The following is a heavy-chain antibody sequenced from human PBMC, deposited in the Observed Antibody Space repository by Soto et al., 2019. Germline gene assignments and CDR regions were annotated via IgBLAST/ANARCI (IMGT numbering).Heavy chain of an antibody. Sequence: QAQLVESGGGVVQPGRSLRLSCAASGFAFSSYGMHCVRQALGTGLEWMAVISYDGSLQHYADSVKGRFTISRDNSKNTVLLQISSLRAEDTAVYYCVSDRGYGHASVPYSWGQGTLVSVSS. V-gene: IGHV3-30*03. CDR3: VSDRGYGHASVPYS. CDR2: ISYDGSLQ. D-gene: IGHD5-18*01. J-gene: IGHJ4*02. CDR1: GFAFSSYG.